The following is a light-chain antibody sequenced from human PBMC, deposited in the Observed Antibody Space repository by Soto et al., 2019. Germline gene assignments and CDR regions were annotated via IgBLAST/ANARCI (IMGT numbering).Light chain of an antibody. J-gene: IGLJ2*01. CDR2: EVS. CDR3: ASYTSSSTSVI. Sequence: HSPLTQPASVSGSPGQSITISCTGTISDVGGYKYVSWYQQHPDKAPKLIIFEVSNRPSGISSRFSGSKSGNTASLTISGLQAEDEADYYCASYTSSSTSVIFGRGTKVTVL. CDR1: ISDVGGYKY. V-gene: IGLV2-14*01.